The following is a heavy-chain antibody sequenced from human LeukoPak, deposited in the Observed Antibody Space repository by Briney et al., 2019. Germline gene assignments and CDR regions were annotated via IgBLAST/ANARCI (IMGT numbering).Heavy chain of an antibody. J-gene: IGHJ3*01. CDR1: GFSFSAYI. CDR3: ARWLVGALKPGAFDV. Sequence: PGGSLRLSCAASGFSFSAYIMNWVCQAPGKGLEWVSSISSNSYYIYYADSVRGRFTISRDNAKNSLFLQMNSLRAEDTAVYYCARWLVGALKPGAFDVWGQGTMVTVSS. D-gene: IGHD1-26*01. V-gene: IGHV3-21*01. CDR2: ISSNSYYI.